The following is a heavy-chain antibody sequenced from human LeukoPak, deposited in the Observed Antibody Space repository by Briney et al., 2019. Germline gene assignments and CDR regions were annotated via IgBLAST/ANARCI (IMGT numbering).Heavy chain of an antibody. CDR3: ARGAYYVDNFPPHY. CDR2: MNPNSGAT. Sequence: ASVKVSCTGSGYTFTNYYLHWVRQAPGQGVEWMGWMNPNSGATEYQQNFQGRVTMTRDTSISTAYLEVFSLTSDDAAVYYSARGAYYVDNFPPHYWGQGALVIVSS. CDR1: GYTFTNYY. D-gene: IGHD3-16*01. J-gene: IGHJ4*02. V-gene: IGHV1-2*02.